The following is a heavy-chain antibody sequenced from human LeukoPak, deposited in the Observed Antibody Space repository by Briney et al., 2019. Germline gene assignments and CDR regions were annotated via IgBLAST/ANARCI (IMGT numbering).Heavy chain of an antibody. J-gene: IGHJ3*02. CDR3: ASGVKSTGAFDI. Sequence: ASVKVSCKASGYTFTSYYMHWVRQAPGQGLERMGWINPNSGGTNYAQKFQGRVTMTRDTSISTAYMELSRLRSDDTAVYYCASGVKSTGAFDIWGQGTMVTVSS. V-gene: IGHV1-2*02. D-gene: IGHD3-10*01. CDR1: GYTFTSYY. CDR2: INPNSGGT.